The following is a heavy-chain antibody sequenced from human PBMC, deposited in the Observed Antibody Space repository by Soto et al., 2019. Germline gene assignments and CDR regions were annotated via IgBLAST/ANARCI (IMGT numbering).Heavy chain of an antibody. D-gene: IGHD5-18*01. CDR2: ISGSGGST. Sequence: EVQLLESGGGLVQPGGSLRLSCAASGFTFSSYAMSWVRQAPGKGLEWVSAISGSGGSTYYADSVKGRFTISRDNSKNPLYLQMNSLRAEDTAVYYCAKVPRGYSYGYYFDYWGQGTLVTVSS. CDR1: GFTFSSYA. CDR3: AKVPRGYSYGYYFDY. V-gene: IGHV3-23*01. J-gene: IGHJ4*02.